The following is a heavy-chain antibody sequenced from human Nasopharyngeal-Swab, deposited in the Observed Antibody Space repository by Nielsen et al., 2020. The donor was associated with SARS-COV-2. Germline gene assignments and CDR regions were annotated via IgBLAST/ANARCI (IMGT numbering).Heavy chain of an antibody. J-gene: IGHJ4*02. CDR2: ISYDGSNK. D-gene: IGHD6-13*01. CDR1: GFTFSSYG. CDR3: AKMAGYSSSWYGSSLIDY. Sequence: GESLKISCAASGFTFSSYGMHWVRQAPGKGLEWVAVISYDGSNKYYADSVKGRFTISRDNSKNTLYLQMNSLRAEDTAVYYCAKMAGYSSSWYGSSLIDYWGQGTLVPSPQ. V-gene: IGHV3-30*18.